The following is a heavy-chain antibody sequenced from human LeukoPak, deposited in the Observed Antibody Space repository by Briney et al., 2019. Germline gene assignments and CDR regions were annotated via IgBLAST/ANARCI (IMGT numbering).Heavy chain of an antibody. J-gene: IGHJ6*03. CDR3: ARLAPHYYSYCMVV. CDR2: IYSGGST. D-gene: IGHD3-3*02. Sequence: GGSLRLSCAASGFTVSSNYMSWVRQAPGKGLEWVSVIYSGGSTYYAESVKGRFPILRDNSKNTLYLQMKSSLRADTAVNYCARLAPHYYSYCMVVWG. V-gene: IGHV3-53*01. CDR1: GFTVSSNY.